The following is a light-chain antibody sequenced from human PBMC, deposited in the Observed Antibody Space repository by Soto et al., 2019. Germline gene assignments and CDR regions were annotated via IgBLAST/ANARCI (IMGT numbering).Light chain of an antibody. CDR3: SSYAGSNNPVI. V-gene: IGLV2-8*01. CDR1: SSDVGGYNY. CDR2: EVS. J-gene: IGLJ2*01. Sequence: QSVLTQPPSASGSPGQSVTISCNGTSSDVGGYNYVSWYQQHPGKAPKFLIFEVSRRPSGVPDRFSGSKSGNTASLTVSGLQADDEADYYCSSYAGSNNPVIFGGGTKLTVL.